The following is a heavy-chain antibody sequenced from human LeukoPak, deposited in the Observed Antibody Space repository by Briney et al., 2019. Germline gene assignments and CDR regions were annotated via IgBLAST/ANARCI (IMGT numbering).Heavy chain of an antibody. CDR2: IGSGSSTK. D-gene: IGHD3-3*01. J-gene: IGHJ4*02. CDR3: ARALGLEIDY. V-gene: IGHV3-48*02. CDR1: GFTFSSYS. Sequence: PGGSLRLSCAASGFTFSSYSMNWVRQPPGKGLEWVSDIGSGSSTKYYADSVKGRFTISRDNAKTSLYLQMNSLRDEDTAEYYGARALGLEIDYWGQGTLVTVSS.